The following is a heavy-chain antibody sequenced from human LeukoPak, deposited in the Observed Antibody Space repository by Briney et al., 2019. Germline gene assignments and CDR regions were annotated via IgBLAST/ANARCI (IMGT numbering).Heavy chain of an antibody. CDR3: ARTVGITMVRGVIWWFDP. Sequence: SETLSLTCAVYGGSFSGYYWSWIRQPPGRGLEWIGYIYYSGSTNYNPSLKSRVTISVDTSKNQFSLKLSSVTAADTAVYYCARTVGITMVRGVIWWFDPWGQGTLVTVSS. CDR2: IYYSGST. CDR1: GGSFSGYY. V-gene: IGHV4-59*01. D-gene: IGHD3-10*01. J-gene: IGHJ5*02.